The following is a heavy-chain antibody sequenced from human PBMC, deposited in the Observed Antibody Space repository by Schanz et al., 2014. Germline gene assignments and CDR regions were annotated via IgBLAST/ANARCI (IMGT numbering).Heavy chain of an antibody. D-gene: IGHD2-2*01. CDR3: AKEKGDCSSTSCSYYFDY. J-gene: IGHJ4*02. V-gene: IGHV3-30*02. Sequence: QVQLVESGGGVVQPGGSLRLSCAASGFPFSNYGLHWVRQAPGKGLEWVAFIRYNGINEYYADSVKGRFTISRDNSKNTLYLQMNSLRAEDTAVYYCAKEKGDCSSTSCSYYFDYWGQGTLVTVSS. CDR1: GFPFSNYG. CDR2: IRYNGINE.